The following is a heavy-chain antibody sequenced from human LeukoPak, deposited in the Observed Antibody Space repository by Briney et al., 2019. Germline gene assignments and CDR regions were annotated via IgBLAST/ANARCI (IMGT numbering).Heavy chain of an antibody. J-gene: IGHJ4*02. D-gene: IGHD5-18*01. Sequence: PGGSLRLSCVASGFTFGDYAMHWVRQAPGKGLEWVSGLSWNSGSIGYADSVKGRFTISRDSAKNSLYLQMSSLRAEDTAVYYCAKGDTAMVTWGGFDYWGQGTLVTVSS. CDR1: GFTFGDYA. V-gene: IGHV3-9*01. CDR3: AKGDTAMVTWGGFDY. CDR2: LSWNSGSI.